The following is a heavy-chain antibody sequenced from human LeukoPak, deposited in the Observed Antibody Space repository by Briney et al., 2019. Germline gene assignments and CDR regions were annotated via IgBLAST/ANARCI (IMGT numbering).Heavy chain of an antibody. Sequence: PGRSLRLSCAASGFTFSSYSMNWVRQAPGKGLEWVSYISSSSSTIYYADSVKGRFTISRDNAKNSLYLQMNSLRAEDTAVYYCAREVNYDILTGYYAIGGYWGQGTLVTVSS. CDR3: AREVNYDILTGYYAIGGY. D-gene: IGHD3-9*01. CDR1: GFTFSSYS. V-gene: IGHV3-48*04. J-gene: IGHJ4*02. CDR2: ISSSSSTI.